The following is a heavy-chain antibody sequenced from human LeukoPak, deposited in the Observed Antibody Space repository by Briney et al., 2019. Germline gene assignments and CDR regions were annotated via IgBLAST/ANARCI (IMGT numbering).Heavy chain of an antibody. CDR2: IYHSGST. J-gene: IGHJ6*03. CDR1: GYSISSGYY. Sequence: NTSETLSLTCTVSGYSISSGYYWGWIRQPPGKGLEWIGSIYHSGSTNYNPSLKSRVTISVDTSKNQFSLKLSSVTAADTAVYYCARLGRHHSSGWYRGYYYYYMDVWGKGTTVTISS. D-gene: IGHD6-19*01. V-gene: IGHV4-38-2*02. CDR3: ARLGRHHSSGWYRGYYYYYMDV.